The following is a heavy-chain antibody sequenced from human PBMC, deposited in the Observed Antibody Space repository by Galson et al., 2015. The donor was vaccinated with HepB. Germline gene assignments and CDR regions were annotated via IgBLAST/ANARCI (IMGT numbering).Heavy chain of an antibody. Sequence: SLRLSCAASGFAFYNYGMHWVRQAPGKGLEWVAVISYDGSIKFYADSVKGRFTISRDSSMNTLYLQMNGLNVEDTALYFCAKPFSRYTTRGEGNDFDSWGRGTLVPVSS. CDR3: AKPFSRYTTRGEGNDFDS. J-gene: IGHJ2*01. V-gene: IGHV3-30*18. D-gene: IGHD3-9*01. CDR1: GFAFYNYG. CDR2: ISYDGSIK.